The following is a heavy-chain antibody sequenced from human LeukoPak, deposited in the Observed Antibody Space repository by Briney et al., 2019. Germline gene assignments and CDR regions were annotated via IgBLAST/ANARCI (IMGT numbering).Heavy chain of an antibody. J-gene: IGHJ4*02. CDR1: GGSISSSSYY. CDR3: ARLHGDYEVYYFDY. CDR2: VYYSGST. D-gene: IGHD4-17*01. Sequence: PSETLSLTRTVSGGSISSSSYYWGWIRQPPGKGLEWIGSVYYSGSTYYNPSLKSRVTISVDTSKNQFSLKLSSVTAADTAVYYCARLHGDYEVYYFDYWGQGTLVTVSS. V-gene: IGHV4-39*01.